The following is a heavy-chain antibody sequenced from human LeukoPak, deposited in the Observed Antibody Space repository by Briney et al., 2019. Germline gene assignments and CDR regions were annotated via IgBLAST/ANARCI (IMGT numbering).Heavy chain of an antibody. D-gene: IGHD1-26*01. CDR2: IGNGGGT. CDR1: GFTFSGYA. CDR3: AEYGGRYPYFDY. J-gene: IGHJ4*02. Sequence: GGSLRLSCAASGFTFSGYALTWVRQGPGKGLEWVSTIGNGGGTSYADSVRGRFTIFRDSSKTTLYLQMNSLRVEDTAIYYCAEYGGRYPYFDYWGQGTLVTVSS. V-gene: IGHV3-23*01.